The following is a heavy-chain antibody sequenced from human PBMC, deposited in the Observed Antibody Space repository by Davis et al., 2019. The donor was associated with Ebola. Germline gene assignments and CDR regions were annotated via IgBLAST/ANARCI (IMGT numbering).Heavy chain of an antibody. Sequence: GESLKIPCAASGFTFSSYGMHWVRQAPGKGLEWVAVISYDGSNKYYADSVKGRFTISRDNSKNTLYLQMNSLRAEDTAVYYCAKGFYDFWSGYPWDQGTTVTVSS. D-gene: IGHD3-3*01. CDR1: GFTFSSYG. V-gene: IGHV3-30*18. J-gene: IGHJ6*02. CDR3: AKGFYDFWSGYP. CDR2: ISYDGSNK.